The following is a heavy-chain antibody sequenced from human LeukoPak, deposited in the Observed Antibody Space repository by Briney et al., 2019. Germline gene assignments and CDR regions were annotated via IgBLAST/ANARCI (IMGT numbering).Heavy chain of an antibody. CDR1: GGTFSSYA. CDR2: IIPIFGTA. D-gene: IGHD3-10*01. CDR3: ARVGYYGSGNTYYMDV. Sequence: SMKVSCKASGGTFSSYAISWVRQAPGQGLEWMGGIIPIFGTANYAQKFQGRVTITADESTSTAYMELSSLRSEGTAVYYCARVGYYGSGNTYYMDVWGKGTTVTVSS. V-gene: IGHV1-69*13. J-gene: IGHJ6*03.